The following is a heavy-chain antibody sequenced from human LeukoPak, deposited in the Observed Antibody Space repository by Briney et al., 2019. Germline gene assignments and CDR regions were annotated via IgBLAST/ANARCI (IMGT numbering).Heavy chain of an antibody. Sequence: SVKVSCKASGGTFSSYTISWVRQAPGQGLEWMGRIIPIFGIANYAQKFQGRVTITADKSTSTAYMELSSLRSEDTAVYYCARGGKGIQLWPDYWGQGTLVTVSS. D-gene: IGHD5-18*01. V-gene: IGHV1-69*02. CDR1: GGTFSSYT. CDR2: IIPIFGIA. J-gene: IGHJ4*02. CDR3: ARGGKGIQLWPDY.